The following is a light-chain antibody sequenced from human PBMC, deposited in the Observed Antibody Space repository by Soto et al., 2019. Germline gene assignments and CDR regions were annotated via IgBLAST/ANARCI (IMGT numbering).Light chain of an antibody. CDR2: KIH. CDR3: AAWDVSLSGPV. V-gene: IGLV1-47*01. Sequence: QSVLTQPPSASGTPGQTVSISCSGGSSNIGNNFVFWYQHLPGTAPKLLSYKIHQRPAGVPDRFSASKSGTSASLAISGLRSEDEAEYYCAAWDVSLSGPVFGGGTKVTVL. CDR1: SSNIGNNF. J-gene: IGLJ3*02.